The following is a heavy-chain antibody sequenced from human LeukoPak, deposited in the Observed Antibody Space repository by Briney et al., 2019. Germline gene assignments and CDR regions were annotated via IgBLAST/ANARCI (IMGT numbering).Heavy chain of an antibody. V-gene: IGHV3-15*01. CDR2: IRTKTEGATT. D-gene: IGHD3-16*01. Sequence: GGSLRLSCAASGFTFGSDRMNWFRQAPGRGLEWVGLIRTKTEGATTDNAAPVKGRFAISRDDSRNMLFLQMNSLKTEDTGVYYCTTGGPRRHWGPGTLVTVSS. CDR3: TTGGPRRH. J-gene: IGHJ4*02. CDR1: GFTFGSDR.